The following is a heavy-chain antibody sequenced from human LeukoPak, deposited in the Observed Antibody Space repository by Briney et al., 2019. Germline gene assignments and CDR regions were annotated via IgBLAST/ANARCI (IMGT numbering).Heavy chain of an antibody. D-gene: IGHD3-10*01. CDR3: ARDRGLVYYYYYMDV. Sequence: ASVKVSCKASGGTFSSYTISWVRQAPGQGLEWMGRIIPILGIANYAQKFQGRVTITPDKSTSTAYMELSSLRSEDTAVYYCARDRGLVYYYYYMDVWGKGTTVTVSS. J-gene: IGHJ6*03. V-gene: IGHV1-69*04. CDR1: GGTFSSYT. CDR2: IIPILGIA.